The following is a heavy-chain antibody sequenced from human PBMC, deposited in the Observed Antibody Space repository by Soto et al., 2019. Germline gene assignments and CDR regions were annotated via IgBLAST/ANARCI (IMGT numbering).Heavy chain of an antibody. Sequence: SETLSLTCTVSGGSISSSGYYWGWIRQPPGKGLEWIGSINFRGSTYYSPSLKSRIAMSVDTTKNHFSLKLSSVTAADTAVYFCGRQNDDYLFDYWGQGTLVTVSS. V-gene: IGHV4-39*01. CDR3: GRQNDDYLFDY. D-gene: IGHD4-17*01. CDR1: GGSISSSGYY. CDR2: INFRGST. J-gene: IGHJ4*02.